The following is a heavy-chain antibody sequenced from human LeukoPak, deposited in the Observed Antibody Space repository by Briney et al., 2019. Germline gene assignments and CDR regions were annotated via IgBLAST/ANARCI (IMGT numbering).Heavy chain of an antibody. Sequence: GGSLRLSCAASGFIFNSYAMHWVRQASGKGLEWVGRIRSTANGYATAYAASVKGRFTISRDDSKNTAYLQMDSLKTEDTAVYYCTGNYYGSGSYADFDYWGQGTLVTVSS. V-gene: IGHV3-73*01. J-gene: IGHJ4*02. D-gene: IGHD3-10*01. CDR1: GFIFNSYA. CDR3: TGNYYGSGSYADFDY. CDR2: IRSTANGYAT.